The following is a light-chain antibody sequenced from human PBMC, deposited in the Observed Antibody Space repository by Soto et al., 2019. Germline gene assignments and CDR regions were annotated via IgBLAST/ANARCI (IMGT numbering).Light chain of an antibody. J-gene: IGKJ1*01. V-gene: IGKV1-33*01. CDR2: GAS. CDR3: QQNDNLRWT. Sequence: DIQMSQSPSSLSPCVEDRVLITCPAKQSISNHLNWYQQKPGKAPSLLIYGASELQTGVPSRFSGSGSGTDFTFTINSLQPEDIATYYCQQNDNLRWTFGQGTKVDIK. CDR1: QSISNH.